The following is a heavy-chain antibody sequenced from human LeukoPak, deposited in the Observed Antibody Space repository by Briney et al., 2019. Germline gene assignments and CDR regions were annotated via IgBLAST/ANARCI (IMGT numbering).Heavy chain of an antibody. CDR1: GFTVSSNC. Sequence: GGSLRLSCVGSGFTVSSNCMNWVRQAPGKGLEWVANIKQDGSERNYVDSVKGRSTISRDNAKNSLFLQMNSLRVEDTAVYYCARGGTRGYSPVDYWGQGILVTVSS. V-gene: IGHV3-7*03. J-gene: IGHJ4*02. D-gene: IGHD5-18*01. CDR2: IKQDGSER. CDR3: ARGGTRGYSPVDY.